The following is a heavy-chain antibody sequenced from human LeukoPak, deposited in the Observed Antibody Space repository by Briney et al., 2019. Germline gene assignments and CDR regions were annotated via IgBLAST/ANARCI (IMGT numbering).Heavy chain of an antibody. J-gene: IGHJ4*02. CDR1: GFSLSTSGVG. V-gene: IGHV2-5*02. CDR2: IYWDDDK. CDR3: AHSSRYCSGGSCRMVFDY. D-gene: IGHD2-15*01. Sequence: SGPTLVKPTQTLTLTCTFSGFSLSTSGVGVGWIRQPPGKALEWLAPIYWDDDKRYSPSLKSRLTITKDTSKNQVVLTMTNMDPVDTATYYCAHSSRYCSGGSCRMVFDYWGQGTLVTVSS.